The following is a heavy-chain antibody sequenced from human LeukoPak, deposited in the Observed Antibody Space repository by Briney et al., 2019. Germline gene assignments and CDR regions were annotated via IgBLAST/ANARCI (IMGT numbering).Heavy chain of an antibody. D-gene: IGHD4-17*01. CDR3: AKVSGRNSGDHSMDV. Sequence: GGSLRLPCAASGFTFSSYAMSWVRQAPGKGLEWVSAISGSGGSTYYADSVKGRFTISRDNSENTLYLQMNSLRAEDTAVYYCAKVSGRNSGDHSMDVWGQGTTVTVSS. CDR2: ISGSGGST. V-gene: IGHV3-23*01. CDR1: GFTFSSYA. J-gene: IGHJ6*02.